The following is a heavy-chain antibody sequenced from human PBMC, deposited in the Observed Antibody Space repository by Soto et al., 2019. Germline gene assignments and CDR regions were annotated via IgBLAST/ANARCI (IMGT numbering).Heavy chain of an antibody. CDR1: GYTLSSYG. D-gene: IGHD5-12*01. CDR3: ATSYDSGFDP. CDR2: INAYNGHT. Sequence: QLVQSGAEVKKPGASVKVSCKASGYTLSSYGISWIRQAPGQGLEWMGWINAYNGHTNYAQKLQGRVTMTTDTSTSTAYMELRSLISDDTAVYYCATSYDSGFDPWGKGTLVSVSS. J-gene: IGHJ5*02. V-gene: IGHV1-18*04.